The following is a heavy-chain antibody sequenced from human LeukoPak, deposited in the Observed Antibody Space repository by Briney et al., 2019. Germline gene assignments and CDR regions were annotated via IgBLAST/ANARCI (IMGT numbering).Heavy chain of an antibody. J-gene: IGHJ4*02. Sequence: SETLSLTCTVSGGSITSYYWNWIRQPPGKGLEWIGYIHYSGSTDYNPSLKTRVTISVDTSKNQFSLTLRSVTAADTAVYYCARDKVPGDYWGQGTLVTVSS. CDR3: ARDKVPGDY. CDR2: IHYSGST. V-gene: IGHV4-59*01. CDR1: GGSITSYY.